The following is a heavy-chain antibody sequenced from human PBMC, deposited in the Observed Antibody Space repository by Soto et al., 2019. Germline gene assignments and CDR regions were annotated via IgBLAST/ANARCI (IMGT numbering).Heavy chain of an antibody. Sequence: QVQLQESGPGLMKPSQTLSLTCTVSGGSISSDGYYWSWIRQHPGKGLEWIGYIYYSGSTYYNPSLKSRVTISVDTSKNQFSLKLSSVTAADTAVYYCARVPPDYGDYSTYYFDYWGQGTLVTVSS. CDR1: GGSISSDGYY. V-gene: IGHV4-31*03. CDR2: IYYSGST. D-gene: IGHD4-17*01. J-gene: IGHJ4*02. CDR3: ARVPPDYGDYSTYYFDY.